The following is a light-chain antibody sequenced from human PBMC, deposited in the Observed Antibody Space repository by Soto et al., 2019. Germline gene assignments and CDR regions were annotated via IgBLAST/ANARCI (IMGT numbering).Light chain of an antibody. V-gene: IGKV3-20*01. Sequence: EIVLTQSPGTLSLSPGERATLSCRASQSVSSSYLAWYQQKPGQAPRLLVYGASSRATGIPDRFSGSGSGTDFTLTISRLEPEDFAVDYCQHYGSSRTVGQGTKVEIK. CDR1: QSVSSSY. J-gene: IGKJ1*01. CDR3: QHYGSSRT. CDR2: GAS.